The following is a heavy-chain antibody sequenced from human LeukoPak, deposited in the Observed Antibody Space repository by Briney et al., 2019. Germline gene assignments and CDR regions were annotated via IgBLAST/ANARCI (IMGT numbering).Heavy chain of an antibody. CDR3: ARDVGTTEYIDY. D-gene: IGHD4-17*01. J-gene: IGHJ4*02. Sequence: PGGSLRLSCAASGFTFSSYSMNWVRQAPGKGLEWVSSISSSSSYIYYADSVKGRFTISRDHAKNSLYLQMNSLRAEDTAVYYCARDVGTTEYIDYWGQGTLVTVSS. CDR1: GFTFSSYS. CDR2: ISSSSSYI. V-gene: IGHV3-21*01.